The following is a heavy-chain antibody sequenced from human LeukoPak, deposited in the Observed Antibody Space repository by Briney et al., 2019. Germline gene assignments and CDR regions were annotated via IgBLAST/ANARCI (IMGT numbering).Heavy chain of an antibody. CDR1: GGSISGYF. V-gene: IGHV4-34*01. D-gene: IGHD3-10*01. J-gene: IGHJ5*02. CDR2: INRSAST. Sequence: SETLSLTCTVSGGSISGYFWSWIRQPPGKGLEWIGEINRSASTNYNPSPKSRVTISIDTSKNQFSLKLSSVTAADTAVYYCARRGPPRTMLRGVKSGWFDPWGQGTLVTVSS. CDR3: ARRGPPRTMLRGVKSGWFDP.